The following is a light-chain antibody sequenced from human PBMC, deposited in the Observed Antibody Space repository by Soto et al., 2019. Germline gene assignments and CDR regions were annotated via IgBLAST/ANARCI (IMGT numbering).Light chain of an antibody. CDR1: SSDVGSYNY. Sequence: QSVLTQPASVSGSPGQSITISCTGTSSDVGSYNYVSWYQQHPGKAPKLMIYDVSNRPSGVSNRFSGSKSGNTASLTISGLQAEDEADYYCSSYAASNNFYFVFGGGTKLTVL. CDR3: SSYAASNNFYFV. CDR2: DVS. J-gene: IGLJ3*02. V-gene: IGLV2-14*03.